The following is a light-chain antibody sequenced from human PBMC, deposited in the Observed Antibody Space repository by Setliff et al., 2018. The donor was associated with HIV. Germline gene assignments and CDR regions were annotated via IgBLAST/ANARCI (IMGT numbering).Light chain of an antibody. J-gene: IGLJ1*01. CDR1: HSNIGTTT. V-gene: IGLV1-44*01. Sequence: QSVLTQPPSASGTPGQSVTTSCSGSHSNIGTTTVNWYQRLPGAAPKLLIYTNSLRPSGVPNRFSGSKSGTSASLAISGLRSEDEAEYYCASWDDTLKVYVFGSGTKVTVL. CDR2: TNS. CDR3: ASWDDTLKVYV.